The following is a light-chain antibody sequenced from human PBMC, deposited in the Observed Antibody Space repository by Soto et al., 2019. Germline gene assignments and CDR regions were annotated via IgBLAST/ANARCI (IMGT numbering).Light chain of an antibody. CDR3: QQYNDWPGT. J-gene: IGKJ2*01. Sequence: EIVMTQSPGTLSVSPGERATLSCRASQSVRSNLAWYQQKPGQAPRLLIYGASTRATGIPARFSGSGSGTELTLTISRLQSEDFGVYYCQQYNDWPGTFGQGTTLEVK. V-gene: IGKV3-15*01. CDR2: GAS. CDR1: QSVRSN.